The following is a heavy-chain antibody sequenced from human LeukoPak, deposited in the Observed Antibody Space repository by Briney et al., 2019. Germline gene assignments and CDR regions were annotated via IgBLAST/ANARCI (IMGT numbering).Heavy chain of an antibody. D-gene: IGHD2/OR15-2a*01. CDR2: IWYDGSSK. CDR3: AKGGDYFLSYGMDV. V-gene: IGHV3-33*06. CDR1: GFTFSSYG. J-gene: IGHJ6*02. Sequence: GRSLRLSCAASGFTFSSYGMHWVRQAPGKGLEWVALIWYDGSSKHYADSVRGRFTISRDNSKNTLYLQMNSLRAEDTAVYYCAKGGDYFLSYGMDVWGQGTTVTVSS.